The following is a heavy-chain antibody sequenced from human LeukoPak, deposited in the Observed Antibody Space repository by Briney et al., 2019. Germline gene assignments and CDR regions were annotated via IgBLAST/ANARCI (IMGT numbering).Heavy chain of an antibody. CDR1: GYTFTSYH. D-gene: IGHD4-17*01. CDR2: INPSGGST. V-gene: IGHV1-46*01. Sequence: ASVKVSCKASGYTFTSYHMHWVRQAPGQGLEWMGIINPSGGSTTYAQKFQGRVTMTRDTSTSTVYMELRSLRSEDTAVYYCARDLDGDYPGYWGQGTLVTVSS. J-gene: IGHJ4*02. CDR3: ARDLDGDYPGY.